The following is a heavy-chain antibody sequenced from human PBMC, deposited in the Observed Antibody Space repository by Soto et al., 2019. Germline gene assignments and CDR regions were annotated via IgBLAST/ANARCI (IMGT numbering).Heavy chain of an antibody. CDR2: ISGSGGST. CDR1: GFTFSSYP. Sequence: EVQLLESGGGLVQPGGSLRLSCAASGFTFSSYPMSWVRQAPGKGLEWVSAISGSGGSTYYADSVKGRFTISRDNSKNTLYLQMNSLRAEDTAVYYCAKDPYLGQWLTYFDYWGQGTLVTVSS. J-gene: IGHJ4*02. V-gene: IGHV3-23*01. D-gene: IGHD6-19*01. CDR3: AKDPYLGQWLTYFDY.